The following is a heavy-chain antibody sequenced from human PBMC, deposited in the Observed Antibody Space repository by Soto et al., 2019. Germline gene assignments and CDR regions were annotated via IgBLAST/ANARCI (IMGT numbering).Heavy chain of an antibody. D-gene: IGHD4-17*01. Sequence: PGGSLRLSCAASGFTFSSYGMHWVRQAPGKGLEWVAVISYDGSNKYYADSVKGRFTISRDNSKNTLYLQMNSLRAEDTAVYYCAKRRSNNYYGMDVWGKGTTVTVSS. CDR3: AKRRSNNYYGMDV. CDR2: ISYDGSNK. CDR1: GFTFSSYG. V-gene: IGHV3-30*18. J-gene: IGHJ6*04.